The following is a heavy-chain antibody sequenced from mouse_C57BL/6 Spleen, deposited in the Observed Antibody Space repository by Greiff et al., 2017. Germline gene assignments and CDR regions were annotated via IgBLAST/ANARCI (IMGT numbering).Heavy chain of an antibody. CDR1: GYTFTSYW. D-gene: IGHD1-1*01. V-gene: IGHV1-69*01. CDR3: ATYGNSCVDY. J-gene: IGHJ2*01. Sequence: QVQLQQPGAELVMPGASVKLSCKASGYTFTSYWMHWVKQRPGQGLEWIGEIAPFDSYTNYNQKFKGKSTLTVDKSSNTAYMHLSSLTSEDSAVYYCATYGNSCVDYWGQGTTLTVSS. CDR2: IAPFDSYT.